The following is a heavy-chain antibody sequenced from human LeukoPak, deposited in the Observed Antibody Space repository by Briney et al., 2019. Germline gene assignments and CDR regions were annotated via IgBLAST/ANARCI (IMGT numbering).Heavy chain of an antibody. Sequence: SETLSLTCTVSGGSISSYYWSWIRQPAGKGLEWIGRIYTSGSTNYNPSLKSRVTISVDTSKNQFSLKLSSVTAADTAVYYCARRPTYGSGRTHAFDIWGQGTMVTVSS. CDR3: ARRPTYGSGRTHAFDI. J-gene: IGHJ3*02. CDR2: IYTSGST. D-gene: IGHD3-10*01. V-gene: IGHV4-4*07. CDR1: GGSISSYY.